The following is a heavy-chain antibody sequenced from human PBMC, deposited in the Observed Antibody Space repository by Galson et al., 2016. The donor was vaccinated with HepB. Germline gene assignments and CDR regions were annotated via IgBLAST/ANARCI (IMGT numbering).Heavy chain of an antibody. CDR1: GGSISNGGYY. CDR3: ARSDTVTAFFDY. CDR2: VYYSGTT. J-gene: IGHJ4*02. D-gene: IGHD2-21*02. V-gene: IGHV4-31*03. Sequence: TLSLTCTVSGGSISNGGYYWSWIRQHPGKGLEWIGYVYYSGTTYYNPSLESRVALSVVTSKNQFSLRLSSVTAADTAVYYCARSDTVTAFFDYWGQGILVTVSS.